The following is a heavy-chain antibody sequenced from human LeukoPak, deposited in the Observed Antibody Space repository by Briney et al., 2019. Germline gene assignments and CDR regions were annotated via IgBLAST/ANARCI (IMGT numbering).Heavy chain of an antibody. J-gene: IGHJ4*02. V-gene: IGHV3-33*08. CDR3: ARDFCGGSCYSADY. D-gene: IGHD2-15*01. CDR1: GFTFSSYG. Sequence: GGSLRLSCAASGFTFSSYGMLWVRQAPGKGLEWVAVIWYDGSNKYYADSVKGRFTISRDNSKNTLYLQMNSLRAEDTAVYYCARDFCGGSCYSADYWGQGTLVTVSS. CDR2: IWYDGSNK.